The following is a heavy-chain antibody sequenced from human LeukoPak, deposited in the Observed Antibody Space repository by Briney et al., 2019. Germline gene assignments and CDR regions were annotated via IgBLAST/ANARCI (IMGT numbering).Heavy chain of an antibody. D-gene: IGHD5-18*01. J-gene: IGHJ6*02. V-gene: IGHV3-11*01. CDR2: IDYSGSAI. Sequence: GALRLSCAASGFTFSDYYMSWIRQAPGKGLEWVSYIDYSGSAIYYADSVKGRFTISRDNSKNSLYLQMNSLRTEDTALYYCAKEKTAMVSRGYGMDVWGQGTTVTVSS. CDR3: AKEKTAMVSRGYGMDV. CDR1: GFTFSDYY.